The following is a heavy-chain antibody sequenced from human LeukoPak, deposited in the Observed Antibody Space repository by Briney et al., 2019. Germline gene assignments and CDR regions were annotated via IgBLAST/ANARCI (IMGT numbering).Heavy chain of an antibody. Sequence: ASVKVSCKASGGTFSSYAISWVRQAPGQGLEWMGGIIPIFGTANYAQKFQGRVTITADESTSTAYMELSSLRSEDTAVYYCARDQYQLFAYYYGMDVWGQGATVTVSS. CDR1: GGTFSSYA. CDR3: ARDQYQLFAYYYGMDV. CDR2: IIPIFGTA. J-gene: IGHJ6*02. V-gene: IGHV1-69*13. D-gene: IGHD1-1*01.